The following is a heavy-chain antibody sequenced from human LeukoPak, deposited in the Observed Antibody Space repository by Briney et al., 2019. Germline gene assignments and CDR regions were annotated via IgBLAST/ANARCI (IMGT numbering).Heavy chain of an antibody. CDR1: GGSISSYY. V-gene: IGHV4-59*01. J-gene: IGHJ3*02. Sequence: SETLSLTCTVSGGSISSYYWSWIRQPPGKGLEWIGYVFYSGSTNYNPSLKSRVTISVDTSKNQFSLKLSSVTAADTAVYYCARDVGSSGYNAFDTWGQGTVVTVSS. CDR2: VFYSGST. CDR3: ARDVGSSGYNAFDT. D-gene: IGHD3-22*01.